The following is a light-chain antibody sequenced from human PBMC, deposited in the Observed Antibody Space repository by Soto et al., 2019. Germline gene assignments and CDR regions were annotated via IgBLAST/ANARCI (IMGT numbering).Light chain of an antibody. V-gene: IGLV2-14*03. CDR3: SSYTSTSTYV. J-gene: IGLJ1*01. CDR1: SSDVGGYNS. CDR2: NVN. Sequence: SALPQPASVSGSPGQSITISCTGTSSDVGGYNSVSWYQQHPGKAPKLMIYNVNNRPSGISNLFSGSKSGNTASLTISGLQAEDEADYYCSSYTSTSTYVFGTGTKVTVL.